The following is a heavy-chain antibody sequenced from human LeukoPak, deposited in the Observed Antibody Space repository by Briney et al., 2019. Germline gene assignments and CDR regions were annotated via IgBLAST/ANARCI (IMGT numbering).Heavy chain of an antibody. V-gene: IGHV4-59*01. J-gene: IGHJ4*02. CDR1: GGSISSYY. CDR2: IYYSGST. D-gene: IGHD3-22*01. Sequence: SETLSLTCTVSGGSISSYYWSWIRQPPGEGLEWIGYIYYSGSTNYNPSLKSRVTISVDTSKNQFSLKLSSVTAADTAVYYCARGVDSSGYTYYFDYWGQGTLVTVSS. CDR3: ARGVDSSGYTYYFDY.